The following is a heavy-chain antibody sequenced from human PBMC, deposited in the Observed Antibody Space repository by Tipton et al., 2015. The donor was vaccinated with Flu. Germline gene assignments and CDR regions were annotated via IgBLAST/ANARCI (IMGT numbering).Heavy chain of an antibody. CDR1: GYTFTSYG. J-gene: IGHJ6*02. Sequence: QVQLVQSGAEVKKPGASVKVSCKASGYTFTSYGISWVRQAPGQGLEWMGWISAYNGNTNYAQKLQGRVTMTTDTSTSTAYMELRSLRSDDTAVYYCSRDAAVAGTDGYCGMDVWGQGTTVTVSS. CDR2: ISAYNGNT. CDR3: SRDAAVAGTDGYCGMDV. V-gene: IGHV1-18*01. D-gene: IGHD6-19*01.